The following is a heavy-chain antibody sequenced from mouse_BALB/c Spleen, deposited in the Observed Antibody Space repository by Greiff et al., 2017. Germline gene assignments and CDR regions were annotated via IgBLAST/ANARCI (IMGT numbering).Heavy chain of an antibody. V-gene: IGHV1-82*01. CDR2: IYPGDGDT. CDR3: AREEVRRVFYWYFDV. D-gene: IGHD2-14*01. Sequence: QVQLQQSGPELVKPGASVKISCKASGYAFSSSWMNWVKQRPGQGLEWIGRIYPGDGDTNYNGKFKGKATLTADKSSSTAYMQLSSLTSVDSAVYFCAREEVRRVFYWYFDVWGAGTTVGGSS. J-gene: IGHJ1*01. CDR1: GYAFSSSW.